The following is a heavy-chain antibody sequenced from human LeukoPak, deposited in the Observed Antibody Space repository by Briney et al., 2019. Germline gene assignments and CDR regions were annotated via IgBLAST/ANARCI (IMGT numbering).Heavy chain of an antibody. V-gene: IGHV3-48*01. Sequence: GGSLRLSCAASGFTFSSYSMIWVRQAPGKGLEWVSYISSSSSTIYYADSVKGRFTISRDNAKNSLYLQMNSLRAEDMAVYYCARESYYYDSSGSAYWGEGTLVTVSS. CDR2: ISSSSSTI. CDR1: GFTFSSYS. CDR3: ARESYYYDSSGSAY. J-gene: IGHJ4*02. D-gene: IGHD3-22*01.